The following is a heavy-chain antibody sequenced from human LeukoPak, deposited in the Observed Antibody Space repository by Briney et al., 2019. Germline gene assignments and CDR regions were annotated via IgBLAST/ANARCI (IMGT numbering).Heavy chain of an antibody. Sequence: PGGSLRLSCAASGFTFSSYGMHWVRQAPGKGLEWVAVIWYDGSNKYYADSVKGRFTISRDNSKNTLYLQMNSLRAEDTAVYYCARYYSARIAPNYYYYYYMDVWGKGTTVTVSS. J-gene: IGHJ6*03. CDR1: GFTFSSYG. CDR3: ARYYSARIAPNYYYYYYMDV. V-gene: IGHV3-33*01. CDR2: IWYDGSNK. D-gene: IGHD6-6*01.